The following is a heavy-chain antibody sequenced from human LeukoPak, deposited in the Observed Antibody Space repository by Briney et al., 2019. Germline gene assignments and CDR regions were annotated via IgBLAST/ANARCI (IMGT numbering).Heavy chain of an antibody. D-gene: IGHD6-19*01. V-gene: IGHV4-34*01. J-gene: IGHJ4*02. CDR3: ARANLAVAGNFHY. Sequence: SETLSLTCAVYGGSFSGYYWSWIRQPPGKGLEWIGEINHSGSTNYNPSLKSRVTISVDTSKNQFSLKLSSVTAADTAVYYCARANLAVAGNFHYWGQGTLVTVSS. CDR1: GGSFSGYY. CDR2: INHSGST.